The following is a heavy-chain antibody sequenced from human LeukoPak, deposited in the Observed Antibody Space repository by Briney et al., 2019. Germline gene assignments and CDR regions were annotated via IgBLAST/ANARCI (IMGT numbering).Heavy chain of an antibody. D-gene: IGHD4-17*01. J-gene: IGHJ4*02. CDR1: GGSFSGYY. CDR3: ARTLNGDYAY. CDR2: INHSGST. V-gene: IGHV4-34*01. Sequence: PSETLSLTCAVYGGSFSGYYWSWIRQPPGKGLEWIGEINHSGSTNYNPSLKSRVTISADTSKNQFSLKLSSVTAADTAVYYCARTLNGDYAYWGQGTLVTVSS.